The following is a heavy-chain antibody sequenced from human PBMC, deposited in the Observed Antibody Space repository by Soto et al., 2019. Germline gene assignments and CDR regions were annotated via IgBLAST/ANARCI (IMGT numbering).Heavy chain of an antibody. J-gene: IGHJ6*03. CDR3: ARHPRPEYSSSWYFYYYYYMDV. CDR2: ISSSSSYI. CDR1: GFTFSSYS. V-gene: IGHV3-21*01. Sequence: PGGSLRLSCAASGFTFSSYSMNWVRQAPGKGLEWVSSISSSSSYIYYADSVKGRFTISRDNAKNSLYLQMNSLRAEDTAVYYCARHPRPEYSSSWYFYYYYYMDVWGKRTTVTVSS. D-gene: IGHD6-13*01.